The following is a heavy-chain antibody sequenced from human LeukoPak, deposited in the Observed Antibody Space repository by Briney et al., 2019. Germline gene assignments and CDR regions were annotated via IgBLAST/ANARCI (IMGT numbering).Heavy chain of an antibody. D-gene: IGHD3-22*01. CDR2: ISENGDRT. J-gene: IGHJ4*02. CDR1: GFTFSSYS. V-gene: IGHV3-23*01. CDR3: AKKRIVVAKGNCFDY. Sequence: GGSLRLSCAASGFTFSSYSMNWVRQAPGKGLEWVSAISENGDRTYYADSVQGRFTISRDNSKNTLYLQMSSLRAEDTAVYYCAKKRIVVAKGNCFDYWGQGTLVTVSS.